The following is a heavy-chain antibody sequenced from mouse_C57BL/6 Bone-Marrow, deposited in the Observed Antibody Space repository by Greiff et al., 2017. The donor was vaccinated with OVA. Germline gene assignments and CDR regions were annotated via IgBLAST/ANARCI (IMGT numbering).Heavy chain of an antibody. J-gene: IGHJ2*01. V-gene: IGHV1-19*01. CDR1: GYTFTDYY. D-gene: IGHD1-1*01. CDR2: INPYNGGT. CDR3: ARSPYYYGSSYEDY. Sequence: VQLKQSGPVLVKPGASVKMSCKASGYTFTDYYMNWVKQSHGKSLEWIGVINPYNGGTSYNQKFKGKATLTVDKSSSTAYMELNSLTSEDSAVYYCARSPYYYGSSYEDYWGQGTTLTVSS.